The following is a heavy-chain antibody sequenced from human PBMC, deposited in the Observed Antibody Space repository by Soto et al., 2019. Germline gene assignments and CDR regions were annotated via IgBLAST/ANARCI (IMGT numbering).Heavy chain of an antibody. CDR2: IKQDGSET. CDR3: ARSQLVLDY. Sequence: EVQLVDSGGGLVQPGGSLRLSCTASGFAFSSYWMTWVRQAPGKGLEWVASIKQDGSETSYVDSVRGRFTISRDSAKYSLYLQMNSLTAEDTAVYYCARSQLVLDYWGQGTLVTVSS. CDR1: GFAFSSYW. V-gene: IGHV3-7*03. J-gene: IGHJ4*02. D-gene: IGHD6-6*01.